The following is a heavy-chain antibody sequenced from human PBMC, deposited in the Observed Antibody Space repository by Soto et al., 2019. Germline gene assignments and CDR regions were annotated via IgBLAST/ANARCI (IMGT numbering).Heavy chain of an antibody. D-gene: IGHD2-15*01. CDR1: GGPISSYY. J-gene: IGHJ5*02. CDR3: AREYCSGGSCSEIDP. CDR2: IYYSGST. Sequence: SETLSLTCTVPGGPISSYYWSWLRQPPGKGLEWIGYIYYSGSTNYNPSLKSRVTISVDTSKNQFSLKLSSVTAADTAVYYCAREYCSGGSCSEIDPWGRGTLVTVSS. V-gene: IGHV4-59*01.